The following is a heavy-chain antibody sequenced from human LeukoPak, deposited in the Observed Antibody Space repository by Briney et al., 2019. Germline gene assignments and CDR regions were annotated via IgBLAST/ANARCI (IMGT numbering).Heavy chain of an antibody. J-gene: IGHJ6*02. CDR1: GFTFSSYA. D-gene: IGHD5-18*01. CDR2: ISGSGGST. V-gene: IGHV3-23*01. CDR3: AKEGTQRDTAMDDYYYGMDV. Sequence: PGGSLRLSCAASGFTFSSYAMSWVRQAPGKGLEWVSAISGSGGSTYYADSVKGRFTISRDNSKNTLYLQMNSLRAEDTAVYYCAKEGTQRDTAMDDYYYGMDVWGQGTTVTVSS.